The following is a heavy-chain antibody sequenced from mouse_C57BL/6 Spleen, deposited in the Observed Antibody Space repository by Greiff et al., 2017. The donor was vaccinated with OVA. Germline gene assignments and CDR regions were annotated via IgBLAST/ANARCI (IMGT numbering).Heavy chain of an antibody. CDR2: ISDGGSYT. J-gene: IGHJ3*01. D-gene: IGHD1-1*01. V-gene: IGHV5-4*01. CDR1: GFTFSSYA. Sequence: VQVVESGGGLVKPGGSLKLSCAASGFTFSSYAMSWVRQTPEKRLEWVATISDGGSYTYYPDNVTGRFTISRDNAKNNLYLQMSHLKSEDTAMYYCARVRAYWGQGTLVTVSA. CDR3: ARVRAY.